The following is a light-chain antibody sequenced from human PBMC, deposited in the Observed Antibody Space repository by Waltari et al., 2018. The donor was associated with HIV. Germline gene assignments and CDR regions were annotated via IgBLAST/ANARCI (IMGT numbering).Light chain of an antibody. CDR3: AAWDDSLSAWV. CDR2: SNN. CDR1: SSNIGRNT. V-gene: IGLV1-44*01. Sequence: QSVLTQPPSASGTPGQRVTISCPGSSSNIGRNTVNRFQKLPGTAPKTRIYSNNQRPSGVPYRLSGSKSDTSASRAISGLQSEDEADYYCAAWDDSLSAWVFGGGTKLAVL. J-gene: IGLJ3*02.